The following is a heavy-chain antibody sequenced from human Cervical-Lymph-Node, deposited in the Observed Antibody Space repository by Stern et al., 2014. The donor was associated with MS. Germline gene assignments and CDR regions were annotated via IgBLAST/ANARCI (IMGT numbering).Heavy chain of an antibody. V-gene: IGHV3-11*01. CDR1: GFTFSAYY. CDR3: VRADGSVDDY. CDR2: IGSRGDII. D-gene: IGHD3-10*01. J-gene: IGHJ4*02. Sequence: VQLVESGGGLVKPGESLRLSCKASGFTFSAYYMSWIRQAPGKGLEWISFIGSRGDIIHYADSVRGHFTMSRDNAKNAIEHKLHSLRSEDTAVYYFVRADGSVDDYWCQGTLVTVSS.